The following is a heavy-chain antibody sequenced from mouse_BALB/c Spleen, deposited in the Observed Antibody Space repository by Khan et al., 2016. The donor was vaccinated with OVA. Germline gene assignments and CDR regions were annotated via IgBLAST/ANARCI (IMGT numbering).Heavy chain of an antibody. D-gene: IGHD2-12*01. Sequence: EVELVESGGDLVKPGGSLKLSCAVSGFTFSSYVMSWVRQTPEKRLEWVASISSGGTPAYPDSLKGRFTISRDNARNIMYLQMSSLGSEDTAMYYCVREAYSEDEYYFDNWGQGTTLTVSS. CDR1: GFTFSSYV. J-gene: IGHJ2*01. V-gene: IGHV5-6-5*01. CDR2: ISSGGTP. CDR3: VREAYSEDEYYFDN.